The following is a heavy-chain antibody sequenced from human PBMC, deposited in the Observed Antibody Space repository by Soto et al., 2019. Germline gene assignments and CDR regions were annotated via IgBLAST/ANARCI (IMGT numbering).Heavy chain of an antibody. CDR2: ISAYNGNT. V-gene: IGHV1-18*04. D-gene: IGHD6-13*01. Sequence: QVQLVQSGAEVKKPGASVKVSCKASGYTFTSYGISWVRQAPGQGLEWMGWISAYNGNTNYAQKLQGRVTMTTDTSTSTAYMELRSLRSDDTAVYYCARRRKSSSWSGLAVYYYYGIDVWGQGTTVTVSS. CDR3: ARRRKSSSWSGLAVYYYYGIDV. CDR1: GYTFTSYG. J-gene: IGHJ6*02.